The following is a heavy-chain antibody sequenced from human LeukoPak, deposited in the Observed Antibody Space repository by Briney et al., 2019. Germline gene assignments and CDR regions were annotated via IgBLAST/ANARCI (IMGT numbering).Heavy chain of an antibody. CDR1: GFTFGDYA. CDR3: TRDQWLGDADY. Sequence: GGSLTLSCTASGFTFGDYAMSWFRQAPGKGLEWVGFIRSKAYGGTTEYAASVKGRFTISRDDSKSIAYLQMNSLKTEDTAVYYCTRDQWLGDADYWGQGTLVTVSS. V-gene: IGHV3-49*03. CDR2: IRSKAYGGTT. J-gene: IGHJ4*02. D-gene: IGHD6-19*01.